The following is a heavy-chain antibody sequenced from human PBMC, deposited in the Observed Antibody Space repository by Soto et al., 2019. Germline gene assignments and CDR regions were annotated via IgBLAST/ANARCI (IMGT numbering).Heavy chain of an antibody. CDR1: GFTFISYA. CDR3: ARDLGYCGGDCYSAFDI. J-gene: IGHJ3*02. Sequence: GGSLRLSCAASGFTFISYAMHWVRQAPGKGLEWVAVISYDGSNKYYADSVKGRFTISRDNSKNTLYLQMNSLRAEDTAVYYCARDLGYCGGDCYSAFDIWGQGTMVTVSS. CDR2: ISYDGSNK. D-gene: IGHD2-21*02. V-gene: IGHV3-30-3*01.